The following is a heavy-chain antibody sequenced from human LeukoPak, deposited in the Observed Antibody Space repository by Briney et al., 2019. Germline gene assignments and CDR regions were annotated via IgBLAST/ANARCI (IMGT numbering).Heavy chain of an antibody. CDR3: ARLQGSRTATVDF. V-gene: IGHV4-31*11. CDR1: CGSISSGGYY. Sequence: SETLSLTCAVSCGSISSGGYYWSWIRQHPVKGLEWIGYIFYNGATDYNPSLKSRVSISLDTSHNQFSLKLYSVTAADTAVYYCARLQGSRTATVDFWGQGTLVTVSA. J-gene: IGHJ4*02. D-gene: IGHD1-26*01. CDR2: IFYNGAT.